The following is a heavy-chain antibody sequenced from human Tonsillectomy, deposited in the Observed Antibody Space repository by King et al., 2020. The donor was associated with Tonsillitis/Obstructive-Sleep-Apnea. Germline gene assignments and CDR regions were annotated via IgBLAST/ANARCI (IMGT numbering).Heavy chain of an antibody. V-gene: IGHV3-23*04. CDR1: GFTFSSYA. J-gene: IGHJ4*02. Sequence: VQLVESGGGLVQPGGSLRLSCAASGFTFSSYAMSWVRQAPGKGLEWVSAISGSGGSTYYADSVKGRFTISRDNSKNTLYLQMNSLRAEDTAVYYCAKNDWAYYYDSSGYYYLDYWGQGTLVTVSS. CDR2: ISGSGGST. CDR3: AKNDWAYYYDSSGYYYLDY. D-gene: IGHD3-22*01.